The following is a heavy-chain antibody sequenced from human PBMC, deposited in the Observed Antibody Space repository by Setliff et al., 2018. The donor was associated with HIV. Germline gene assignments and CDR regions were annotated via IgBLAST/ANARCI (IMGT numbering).Heavy chain of an antibody. J-gene: IGHJ3*02. D-gene: IGHD4-17*01. Sequence: SETLSLTCTVSGGSISSGSYYWSWIRQPAGKGLEWIGHIYTSGSTNYNPSLKSRVTISVDMSKNQFSLKLSSVTAADTAVYYCARGTTLNVVPDAFDIWGQGTMVTVSS. CDR3: ARGTTLNVVPDAFDI. CDR2: IYTSGST. CDR1: GGSISSGSYY. V-gene: IGHV4-61*09.